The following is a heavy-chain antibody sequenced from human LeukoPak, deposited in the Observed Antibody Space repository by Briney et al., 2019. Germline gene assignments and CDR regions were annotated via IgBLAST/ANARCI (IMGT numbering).Heavy chain of an antibody. Sequence: GGSLRLSCAASGFTFSSYGMHWVRQAPGKGLEWVAVIWYDGSNKYYADSVKGRFTISRDNSNNTLYLQMNSLRAEDTAVYYCAREAIVATIRGAFDIWGQGTMVTVSS. CDR3: AREAIVATIRGAFDI. J-gene: IGHJ3*02. CDR2: IWYDGSNK. CDR1: GFTFSSYG. D-gene: IGHD5-12*01. V-gene: IGHV3-33*01.